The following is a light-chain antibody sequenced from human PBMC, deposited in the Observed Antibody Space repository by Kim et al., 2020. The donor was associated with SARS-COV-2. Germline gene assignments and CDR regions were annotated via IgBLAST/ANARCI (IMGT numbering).Light chain of an antibody. J-gene: IGKJ2*01. CDR1: QDFRSW. CDR3: QQTNNFPYT. CDR2: AAY. Sequence: DIQMTQSPSFVSASVGDRVTISCRASQDFRSWLSWYQQRPGQAPRLLIYAAYNLQTGVPSRFSGSGSGTDFTLTISSLQPEDFATYYCQQTNNFPYTFGQGPSWRS. V-gene: IGKV1-12*01.